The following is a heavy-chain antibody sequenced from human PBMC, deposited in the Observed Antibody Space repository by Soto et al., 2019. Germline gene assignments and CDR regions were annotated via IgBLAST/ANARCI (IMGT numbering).Heavy chain of an antibody. CDR3: ARDLPRYYGSGSPSKYNWFDP. Sequence: ASVKVSCKASGYTFTSYYMHWVRQAPGQGLEWMGIINPSGGSTSYAQKFQGRVTMTRDTSTSTVYMELSSLRSEDTAVYYCARDLPRYYGSGSPSKYNWFDPWGQGTLVTVSS. CDR1: GYTFTSYY. D-gene: IGHD3-10*01. J-gene: IGHJ5*02. V-gene: IGHV1-46*01. CDR2: INPSGGST.